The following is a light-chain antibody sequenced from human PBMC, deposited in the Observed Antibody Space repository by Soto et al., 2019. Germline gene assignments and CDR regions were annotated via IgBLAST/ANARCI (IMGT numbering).Light chain of an antibody. CDR2: GAS. V-gene: IGKV3-20*01. CDR3: QQYGRSPTT. Sequence: IVLTQSPGTLSLSPGERGTLSCRASQTVSSNFLAWYQQKPGQAPRLLIYGASSRATGIPDRFSGSGSGTDFTLTISRLEPEDFAVYYCQQYGRSPTTFGQGTKVDIK. CDR1: QTVSSNF. J-gene: IGKJ1*01.